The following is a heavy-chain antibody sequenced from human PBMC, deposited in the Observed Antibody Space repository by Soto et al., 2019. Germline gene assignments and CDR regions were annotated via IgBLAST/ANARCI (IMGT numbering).Heavy chain of an antibody. D-gene: IGHD3-10*01. Sequence: SETLSLTCTVSGGSISSGNYYLSWIRQPPGKGLEWIGFISYSGSTYYSLSLKSRVTISVDTSKNQFSLKLSSVTAADTAVYYCARVWGGAFDIWGQGTIVTVSS. J-gene: IGHJ3*02. CDR2: ISYSGST. CDR1: GGSISSGNYY. CDR3: ARVWGGAFDI. V-gene: IGHV4-30-4*02.